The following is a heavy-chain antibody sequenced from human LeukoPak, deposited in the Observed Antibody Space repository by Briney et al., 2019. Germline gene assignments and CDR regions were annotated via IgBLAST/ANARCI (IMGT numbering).Heavy chain of an antibody. J-gene: IGHJ4*02. CDR3: ARDCTNGVCSTFDY. Sequence: GASVKVSCKASGYTFTNYGISWVRQAPGQGLEWMGWISAYNGNRNYAQELQGRVTMTTDTPTSTAYMELRSLRSDDTAVYYCARDCTNGVCSTFDYWGQGTLVTVSS. D-gene: IGHD2-8*01. V-gene: IGHV1-18*01. CDR1: GYTFTNYG. CDR2: ISAYNGNR.